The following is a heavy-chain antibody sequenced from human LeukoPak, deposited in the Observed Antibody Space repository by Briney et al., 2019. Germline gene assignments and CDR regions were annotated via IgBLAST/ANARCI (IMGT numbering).Heavy chain of an antibody. J-gene: IGHJ3*02. CDR1: GFSFTNYA. D-gene: IGHD2-2*02. Sequence: GGSLRLSCAASGFSFTNYAMSWVRQAPARGPVWVSSIKGGGETFYADSVKGRFTISRDNSKNTLYLQMNSLRAEDTDVYYCAKVTGYCSSTSCYTTGAFDIWGQGTMVTVSS. CDR3: AKVTGYCSSTSCYTTGAFDI. CDR2: IKGGGET. V-gene: IGHV3-23*01.